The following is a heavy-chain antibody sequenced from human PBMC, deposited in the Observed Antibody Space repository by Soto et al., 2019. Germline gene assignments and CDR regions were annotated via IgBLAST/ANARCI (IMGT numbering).Heavy chain of an antibody. J-gene: IGHJ5*02. CDR1: GISIDNYY. CDR2: IYSSGTT. CDR3: VRDVGGSGWFAP. V-gene: IGHV4-4*07. Sequence: SLTCTVSGISIDNYYCSWIRQSAGKGLEWIGRIYSSGTTNYNPSLKSRVTMSVDMSKSQFSLNVRSVTAADTAVYYCVRDVGGSGWFAPWGQGTLVTSPQ.